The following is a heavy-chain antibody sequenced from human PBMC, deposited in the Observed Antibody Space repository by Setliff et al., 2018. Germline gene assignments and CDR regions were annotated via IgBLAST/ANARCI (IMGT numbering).Heavy chain of an antibody. V-gene: IGHV3-11*01. D-gene: IGHD2-2*01. J-gene: IGHJ2*01. Sequence: GGSLRLSCAASGFTFSNYYMTWIRQAPGKGLEWISYIHDSGNPTYYADSVKGRFTISRDNSKNTLYLQMNSLRAEDTAVYYCAKSTARYFDLWGRGTLVTVSS. CDR3: AKSTARYFDL. CDR2: IHDSGNPT. CDR1: GFTFSNYY.